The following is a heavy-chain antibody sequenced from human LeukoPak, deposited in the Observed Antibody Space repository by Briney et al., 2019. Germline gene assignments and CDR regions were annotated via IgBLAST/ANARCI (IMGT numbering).Heavy chain of an antibody. V-gene: IGHV4-39*01. J-gene: IGHJ5*02. D-gene: IGHD4-11*01. CDR3: ARHDYSNYVWFDP. Sequence: SETLSLTCTVSGGSISSSSYYWGWIRQPPGKGLEWIGSIYYSGSTYYNPSLKSRVTISVDTSKNQFSLELSSVTAADTAVYYCARHDYSNYVWFDPWGQGTLVTVSS. CDR2: IYYSGST. CDR1: GGSISSSSYY.